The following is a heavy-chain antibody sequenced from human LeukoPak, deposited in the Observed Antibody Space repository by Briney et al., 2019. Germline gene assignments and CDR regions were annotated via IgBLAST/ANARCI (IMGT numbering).Heavy chain of an antibody. CDR3: ARGRTSLTTSLDFDY. CDR1: GDSISNGNW. CDR2: IYHSGRT. V-gene: IGHV4-4*02. D-gene: IGHD4-17*01. Sequence: PSETLSLTCAVSGDSISNGNWWSWVRQPPGKGLEWIGEIYHSGRTNYGPSLKSRVIISVDKSSNQFSLKLNSVTAADTAVYYCARGRTSLTTSLDFDYWGQGTLVTVSS. J-gene: IGHJ4*02.